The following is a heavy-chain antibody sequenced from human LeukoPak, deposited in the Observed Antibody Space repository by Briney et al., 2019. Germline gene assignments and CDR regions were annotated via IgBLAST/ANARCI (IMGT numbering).Heavy chain of an antibody. CDR2: ISGSGGRS. D-gene: IGHD3-22*01. CDR1: GFTFNTYV. J-gene: IGHJ3*02. CDR3: ARDYYYDSSGYWDAFDI. Sequence: GGSLRLSCAASGFTFNTYVMSWVRQAPGKGLEWVSTISGSGGRSYYADSLKGRFTISRDNSKNTLYLQMNSLRAEDTAVYYCARDYYYDSSGYWDAFDIWGQGTMVTVSS. V-gene: IGHV3-23*01.